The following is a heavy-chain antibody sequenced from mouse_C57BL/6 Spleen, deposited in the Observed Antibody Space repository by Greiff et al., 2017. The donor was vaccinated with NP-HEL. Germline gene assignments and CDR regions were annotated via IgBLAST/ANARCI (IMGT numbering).Heavy chain of an antibody. J-gene: IGHJ1*03. D-gene: IGHD2-3*01. Sequence: QVQLQQSGAELVRPGASVKLFCKASGYTFTDYYINWVKQRPGQGLEWIARIYPGSGNTYYNEKFKGKSTLTAEKSPTTAYMQLSSLTSDDSSVYFCARYDYLDVWGTGTTVTVSS. CDR2: IYPGSGNT. CDR1: GYTFTDYY. V-gene: IGHV1-76*01. CDR3: ARYDYLDV.